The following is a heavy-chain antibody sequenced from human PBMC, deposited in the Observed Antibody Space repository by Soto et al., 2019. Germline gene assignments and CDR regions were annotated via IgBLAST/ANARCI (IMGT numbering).Heavy chain of an antibody. CDR3: ARDIFGDYEAGIDY. D-gene: IGHD4-17*01. Sequence: GGSLRLSCAASGFTFSSYTMNWVRQAPGKGLEWVSSISSSSSYIYYADSVKGRFTLSRDNAKNSLYLQMSSLRAEDTALYYCARDIFGDYEAGIDYWGQGTLVTVSS. CDR1: GFTFSSYT. V-gene: IGHV3-21*01. J-gene: IGHJ4*02. CDR2: ISSSSSYI.